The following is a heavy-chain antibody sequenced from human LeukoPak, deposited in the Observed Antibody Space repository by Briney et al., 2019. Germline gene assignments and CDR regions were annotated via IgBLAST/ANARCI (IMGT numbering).Heavy chain of an antibody. CDR1: GFTFDDYA. CDR2: ISWNSGSI. D-gene: IGHD3-16*01. V-gene: IGHV3-9*01. Sequence: PGRSLRLSCAASGFTFDDYAMHWVRQAPGKGLEWVSGISWNSGSIGYADSVKGRFTISRDNAKNSLYLQMNSLRAEDTAVYYCAKDRAATLRYYYGMDVWGQGTTVTVSS. J-gene: IGHJ6*02. CDR3: AKDRAATLRYYYGMDV.